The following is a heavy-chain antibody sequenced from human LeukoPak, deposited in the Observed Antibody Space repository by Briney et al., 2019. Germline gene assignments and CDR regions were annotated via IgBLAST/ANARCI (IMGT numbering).Heavy chain of an antibody. J-gene: IGHJ5*02. CDR2: IIPIFGTA. Sequence: SVKVSCKASGGTFSSYAISWVRQAHGQGLEWMGGIIPIFGTANYAQKFQGRVTITTDESTSTAYMELSSLRSEDTAVYYCARAREMATVNWFDPWGQGTLVTVSS. V-gene: IGHV1-69*05. D-gene: IGHD5-24*01. CDR3: ARAREMATVNWFDP. CDR1: GGTFSSYA.